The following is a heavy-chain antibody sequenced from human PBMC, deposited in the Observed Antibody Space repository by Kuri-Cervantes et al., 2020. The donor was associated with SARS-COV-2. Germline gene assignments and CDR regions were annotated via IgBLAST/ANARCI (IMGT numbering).Heavy chain of an antibody. J-gene: IGHJ4*02. CDR1: GFTFSSYS. Sequence: GESQKISCAASGFTFSSYSMNWVRQAPGKGLEWVSSISSSSSYIYYADSVKGRFTISRDNSKNTLYLQMNSLRAEDTAVYYCAKADKRGYSSYWGQGTLVTVSS. V-gene: IGHV3-21*01. CDR3: AKADKRGYSSY. D-gene: IGHD6-19*01. CDR2: ISSSSSYI.